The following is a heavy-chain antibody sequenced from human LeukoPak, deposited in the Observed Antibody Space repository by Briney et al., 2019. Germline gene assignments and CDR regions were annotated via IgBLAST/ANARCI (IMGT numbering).Heavy chain of an antibody. J-gene: IGHJ4*02. D-gene: IGHD3-10*01. CDR1: GGSFSSEA. Sequence: ASVKVSCKAFGGSFSSEAISWVRQAPGQRLEGMGGIIPIFGTANYAQKFQGRVTITTDESTSTAYMVVSSLRSEDTAVYYCARSNDVLIWFGELDFDYWGQGTLVTVSS. V-gene: IGHV1-69*05. CDR2: IIPIFGTA. CDR3: ARSNDVLIWFGELDFDY.